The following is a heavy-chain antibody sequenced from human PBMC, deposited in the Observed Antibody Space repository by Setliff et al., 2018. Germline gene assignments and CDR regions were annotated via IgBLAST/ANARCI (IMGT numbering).Heavy chain of an antibody. CDR1: AYSFSGYY. D-gene: IGHD5-18*01. CDR2: ISPSGGSA. Sequence: ASVKVSCKTSAYSFSGYYIHWVRQAPGLGLEWMGIISPSGGSASYAQKFQGRVTMTRDTSTSTVYMELSSLRSEDTAVYYCAREFPYVDTGAYYFDYWGQGTLVTVSS. V-gene: IGHV1-46*01. CDR3: AREFPYVDTGAYYFDY. J-gene: IGHJ4*02.